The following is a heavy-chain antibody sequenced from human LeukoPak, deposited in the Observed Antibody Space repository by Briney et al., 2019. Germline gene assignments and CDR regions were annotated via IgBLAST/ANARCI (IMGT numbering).Heavy chain of an antibody. V-gene: IGHV4-39*01. CDR2: VFYNGDT. D-gene: IGHD2-15*01. CDR3: ARPTPSSTLKRFDP. J-gene: IGHJ5*02. Sequence: PSETLSLTCTVSGASTKNKFYFWGWIRQPPGKEMQWIGSVFYNGDTTYNPFFRSRATVSIDMSQRQISLRLTSVTTADTAVYYCARPTPSSTLKRFDPWGPGTLVTVSS. CDR1: GASTKNKFYF.